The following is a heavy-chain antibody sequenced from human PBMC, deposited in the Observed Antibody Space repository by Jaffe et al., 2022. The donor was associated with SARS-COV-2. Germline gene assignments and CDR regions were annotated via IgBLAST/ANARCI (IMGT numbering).Heavy chain of an antibody. CDR2: IYYSGST. CDR1: GGSISSYY. J-gene: IGHJ5*02. D-gene: IGHD5-18*01. Sequence: QVQLQESGPGLVKPSETLSLTCTVSGGSISSYYWSWIRQPPGKGLEWIGYIYYSGSTNYNPSLKSRVTISVDTSKNQFSLKLSSVTAADTAVYYCARDRGADTAMAFSWFDPWGQGTLVTVSS. CDR3: ARDRGADTAMAFSWFDP. V-gene: IGHV4-59*01.